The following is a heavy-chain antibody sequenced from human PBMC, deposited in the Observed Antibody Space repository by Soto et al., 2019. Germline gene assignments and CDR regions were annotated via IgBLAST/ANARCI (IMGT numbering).Heavy chain of an antibody. D-gene: IGHD1-1*01. Sequence: QITLKESDQTLVKPTEPLTLTCAFSGFSLNSDEVGVGWIRQPPGKALECLALLYGNGDTRFSPSLKSRLTITKDTSANLVVLSLANVDPVDAAPYYCAHTGHLVDAFDFWGQGTLVTVSS. CDR1: GFSLNSDEVG. CDR2: LYGNGDT. J-gene: IGHJ3*01. V-gene: IGHV2-5*01. CDR3: AHTGHLVDAFDF.